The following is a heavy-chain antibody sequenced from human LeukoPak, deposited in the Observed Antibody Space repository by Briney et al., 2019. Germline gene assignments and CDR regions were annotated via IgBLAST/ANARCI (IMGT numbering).Heavy chain of an antibody. J-gene: IGHJ5*02. D-gene: IGHD2-2*01. V-gene: IGHV4-4*09. CDR1: GGSISSYC. CDR3: ASRRGRSTSQTRFDP. CDR2: IYTSGSP. Sequence: SETLSLTCTVSGGSISSYCWSWVRQPPGKGLEWIGYIYTSGSPDYNPSLKSRVTMSVDTSKNQFSLKLSSVTAADTAVYYCASRRGRSTSQTRFDPWGQGTLVTVSS.